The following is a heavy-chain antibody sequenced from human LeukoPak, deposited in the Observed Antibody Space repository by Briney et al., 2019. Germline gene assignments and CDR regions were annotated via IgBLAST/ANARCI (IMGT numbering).Heavy chain of an antibody. CDR2: IYYSGST. J-gene: IGHJ6*02. V-gene: IGHV4-61*08. D-gene: IGHD6-13*01. CDR3: ARSYSSSWSNYYYYGMDV. Sequence: SEALSLTCTVSGGSISSGDYYWSWIRQPPGKGLEWIGYIYYSGSTNYSPSLKSRVTISVDTSKNQFSLKLSSVTAADTAVYYCARSYSSSWSNYYYYGMDVWGQGTTVTVSS. CDR1: GGSISSGDYY.